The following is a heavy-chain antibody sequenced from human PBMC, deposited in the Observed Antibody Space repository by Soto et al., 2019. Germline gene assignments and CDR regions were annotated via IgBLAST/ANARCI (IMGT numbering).Heavy chain of an antibody. CDR1: GYSFTNYW. D-gene: IGHD2-2*01. J-gene: IGHJ3*02. V-gene: IGHV5-51*01. CDR3: ARLPAAILTDFDI. Sequence: PGESLKISCEGSGYSFTNYWIGWVRQMPGQGLEWMGIIYPSDSDTRYGPSFQVQVTISADKSISSAYLQWSSLKASDTAMYYCARLPAAILTDFDIWGQGTMVTISS. CDR2: IYPSDSDT.